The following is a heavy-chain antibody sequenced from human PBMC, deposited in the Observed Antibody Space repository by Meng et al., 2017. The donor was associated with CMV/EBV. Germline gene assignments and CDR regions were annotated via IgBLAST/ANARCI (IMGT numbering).Heavy chain of an antibody. Sequence: GGSLRLSCAASGFPFSSYDMHWVRQVTGKGLEWVSGIDSAGDTSCVGSVEGRFTISRDDAKNSLYLQMNNLQAGDTAVYYCARAPYCSNGVCFSGPYGLDVWSQGTTVTVSS. V-gene: IGHV3-13*01. CDR1: GFPFSSYD. CDR3: ARAPYCSNGVCFSGPYGLDV. D-gene: IGHD2-8*01. CDR2: IDSAGDT. J-gene: IGHJ6*02.